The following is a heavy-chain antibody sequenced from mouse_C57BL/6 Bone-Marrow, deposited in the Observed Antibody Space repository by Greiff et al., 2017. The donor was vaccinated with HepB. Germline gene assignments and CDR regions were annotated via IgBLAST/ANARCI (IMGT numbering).Heavy chain of an antibody. J-gene: IGHJ3*01. CDR3: ASYYDYDTWFAY. V-gene: IGHV4-1*01. CDR2: INPDSSTI. CDR1: GIDFSRYW. D-gene: IGHD2-4*01. Sequence: EVKLMESGGGLVQPGGSLKLSCAASGIDFSRYWMSWVRRAPGKGLEWIGEINPDSSTINYAPSLKDKFIISRDNAKNTLYLQMSKVRSEDTALYYCASYYDYDTWFAYWGQGTLVTVSA.